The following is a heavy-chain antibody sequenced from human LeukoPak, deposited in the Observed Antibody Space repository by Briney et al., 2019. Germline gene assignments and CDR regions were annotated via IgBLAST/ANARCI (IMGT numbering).Heavy chain of an antibody. CDR3: ARDRMVRGVIIKGHAFDI. V-gene: IGHV4-59*01. Sequence: SETLSLTCTVSGGSISSYYWSWIRQPPGKGLEWIGYIYYSGSTNYNPSLKSRVTISVDTSKNQFSLKLSSVTAADTAVYCCARDRMVRGVIIKGHAFDIWGQGTMVTVSS. D-gene: IGHD3-10*01. CDR2: IYYSGST. J-gene: IGHJ3*02. CDR1: GGSISSYY.